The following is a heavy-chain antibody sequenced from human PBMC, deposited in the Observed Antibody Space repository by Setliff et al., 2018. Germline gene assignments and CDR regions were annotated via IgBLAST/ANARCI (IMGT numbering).Heavy chain of an antibody. V-gene: IGHV4-39*01. J-gene: IGHJ4*02. CDR2: RYYTGTT. CDR1: GVDVIEGLYY. Sequence: LSLTRSASGVDVIEGLYYWSWVRQSPGKGLEWIGTRYYTGTTFYNPSLESRVAVSLDASEKKFSLNLRSVTTADTAVYYCARHFYPPDFFAHWGQGLLVTVSS. CDR3: ARHFYPPDFFAH. D-gene: IGHD3-3*01.